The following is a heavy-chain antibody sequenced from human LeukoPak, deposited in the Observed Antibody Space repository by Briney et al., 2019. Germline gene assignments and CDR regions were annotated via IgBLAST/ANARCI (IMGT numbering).Heavy chain of an antibody. CDR1: GFTFSSYG. CDR3: AREGSGVDP. D-gene: IGHD3-10*01. J-gene: IGHJ5*02. V-gene: IGHV3-33*01. Sequence: GGSLRLSCAASGFTFSSYGMHWVRQAPGKGLEWVAVICGDGSNKYYADSVKGRFTISRDNSKNTLYLQMNSLRAEDTAVYYCAREGSGVDPWGQGTLVTVSS. CDR2: ICGDGSNK.